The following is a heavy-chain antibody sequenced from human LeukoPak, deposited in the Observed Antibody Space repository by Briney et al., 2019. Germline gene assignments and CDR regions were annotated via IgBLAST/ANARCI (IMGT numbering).Heavy chain of an antibody. V-gene: IGHV1-2*02. CDR3: ARVSVTDTPLNCFDP. J-gene: IGHJ5*02. D-gene: IGHD6-19*01. Sequence: ASVKVSCKASGYTFTGYYMHWVRQAPGQGLEWMGWINPNSGGTNYAQKFQGRVTMTRDTSISTAYMELSRLRSDDTAVYYCARVSVTDTPLNCFDPWGQGTLVTVSS. CDR2: INPNSGGT. CDR1: GYTFTGYY.